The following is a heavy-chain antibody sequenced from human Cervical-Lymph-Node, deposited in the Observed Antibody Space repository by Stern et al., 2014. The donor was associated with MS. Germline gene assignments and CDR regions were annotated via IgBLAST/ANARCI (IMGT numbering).Heavy chain of an antibody. CDR1: GFSFSRYA. Sequence: VQLVESGGGVVQPGRSLRLSCAASGFSFSRYAMHWVRQAPGKGLEWVAIIWYDGSNPYYADSVTGRFTISRDNFKNTLYLQMNSLRAEDTAVYYCASAYISSHYYFDYWGQGTLVTVSS. CDR2: IWYDGSNP. J-gene: IGHJ4*02. CDR3: ASAYISSHYYFDY. D-gene: IGHD6-13*01. V-gene: IGHV3-33*01.